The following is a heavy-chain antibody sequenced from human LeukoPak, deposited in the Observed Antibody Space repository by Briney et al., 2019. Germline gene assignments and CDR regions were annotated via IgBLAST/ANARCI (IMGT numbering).Heavy chain of an antibody. CDR1: GFTFSSYA. V-gene: IGHV3-23*01. Sequence: GGSLRLSCAASGFTFSSYAMNWVRQAPGKGLEWVSAISGSGGSTYYADSVKGRFTISRDNSKNTLYLQMNSLRAEDTAVYYCAKVGRYCSGGSCYRGAFDIWGQGTMVTVSS. CDR2: ISGSGGST. D-gene: IGHD2-15*01. J-gene: IGHJ3*02. CDR3: AKVGRYCSGGSCYRGAFDI.